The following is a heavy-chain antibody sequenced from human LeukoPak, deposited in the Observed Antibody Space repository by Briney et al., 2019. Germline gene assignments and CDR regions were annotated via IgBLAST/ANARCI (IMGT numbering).Heavy chain of an antibody. D-gene: IGHD1-26*01. CDR1: GFTFSSYW. J-gene: IGHJ6*02. CDR2: IKQDGREK. CDR3: GRGGRVGRKGNYFHYYGMDV. Sequence: PGGSLRLSCAASGFTFSSYWMSWVRQAPGKGLEWVTNIKQDGREKYYVDSVKGRFTISRDNAKNSLYLQMNSLRAEDTALYYRGRGGRVGRKGNYFHYYGMDVWGQRTTVTVSS. V-gene: IGHV3-7*01.